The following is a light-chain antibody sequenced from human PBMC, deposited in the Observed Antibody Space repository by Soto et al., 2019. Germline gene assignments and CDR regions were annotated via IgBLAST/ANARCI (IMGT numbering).Light chain of an antibody. CDR2: DAS. J-gene: IGKJ1*01. V-gene: IGKV3D-15*01. Sequence: EIVMTQSPSTLSVFPGERATLSCRASQTVSSYLLWYQQKPGQAPRLLIYDASNRASGTPARFSGSGSGTEFTLTISSLQSEDFAVYYCLQYNNWWTFGQGTKVDIK. CDR1: QTVSSY. CDR3: LQYNNWWT.